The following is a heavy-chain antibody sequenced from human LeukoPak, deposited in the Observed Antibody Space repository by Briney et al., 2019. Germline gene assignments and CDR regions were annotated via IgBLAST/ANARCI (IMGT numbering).Heavy chain of an antibody. CDR3: AKGHYDFWSGYPAGIDS. D-gene: IGHD3-3*01. Sequence: PGMSLRLSCAASGFTFSTYGMHWVRQAPGKGLEWVEVILYDGSREYYVDSVEGRFTTSRDNSKNTLYLQMNSLRAEDTAVYYCAKGHYDFWSGYPAGIDSWGQGTLVTVSS. V-gene: IGHV3-30*18. J-gene: IGHJ4*02. CDR2: ILYDGSRE. CDR1: GFTFSTYG.